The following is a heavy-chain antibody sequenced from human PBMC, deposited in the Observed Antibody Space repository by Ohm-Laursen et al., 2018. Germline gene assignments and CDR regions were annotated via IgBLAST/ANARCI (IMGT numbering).Heavy chain of an antibody. J-gene: IGHJ6*02. CDR2: ISSSGSII. Sequence: GSLRLSCTASGFTFSDYYMSWIRQAPGKGPEWVSYISSSGSIIYYADSVKGRFTISRDNALNSLYLQMNSLRADDTAVYYCARVDSSVGGYYYYGMDVWGQGTTVTVSS. CDR3: ARVDSSVGGYYYYGMDV. V-gene: IGHV3-11*01. D-gene: IGHD3-22*01. CDR1: GFTFSDYY.